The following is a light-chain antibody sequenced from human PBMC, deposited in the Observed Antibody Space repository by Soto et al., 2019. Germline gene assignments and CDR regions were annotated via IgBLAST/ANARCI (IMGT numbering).Light chain of an antibody. Sequence: ELAMTQSPVTLSLAPGARVTLSGRASESVSTNLAWYKQKAGQAPRLLIYGASTRATGIPARFSGSGSGTEFTLTIRSLKSDEFAVDYCQQYSIWRTFGQGTKVDIK. CDR3: QQYSIWRT. CDR1: ESVSTN. V-gene: IGKV3-15*01. J-gene: IGKJ1*01. CDR2: GAS.